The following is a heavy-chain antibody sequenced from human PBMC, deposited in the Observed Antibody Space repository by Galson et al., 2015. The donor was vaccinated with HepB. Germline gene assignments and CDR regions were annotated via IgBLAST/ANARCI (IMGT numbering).Heavy chain of an antibody. CDR1: GFSFRDYY. CDR2: VSSGSDYK. V-gene: IGHV3-11*06. CDR3: ARGWDSGSTVGENWFDL. D-gene: IGHD1-26*01. J-gene: IGHJ5*02. Sequence: SLRLSCAASGFSFRDYYMSWIRQAPGKGLEWISYVSSGSDYKNHADSVKGRFTISRDNANNSLYLQMSSLRVEDTAVYYCARGWDSGSTVGENWFDLWGQGVLVTVSS.